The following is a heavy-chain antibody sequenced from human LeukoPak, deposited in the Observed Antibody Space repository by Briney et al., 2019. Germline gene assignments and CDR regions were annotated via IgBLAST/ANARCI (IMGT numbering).Heavy chain of an antibody. CDR1: GGFISSYY. Sequence: PSETLSLTCTVSGGFISSYYWSWIRQPPGKGLEWIGYIYYSGSTNYNPSLKSRVTISVDTSKNQFSLKLSSVTAADTAVYYCARASGGHDIYYYYYYMDVWGKGTTVTVSS. J-gene: IGHJ6*03. CDR2: IYYSGST. CDR3: ARASGGHDIYYYYYYMDV. D-gene: IGHD6-25*01. V-gene: IGHV4-59*01.